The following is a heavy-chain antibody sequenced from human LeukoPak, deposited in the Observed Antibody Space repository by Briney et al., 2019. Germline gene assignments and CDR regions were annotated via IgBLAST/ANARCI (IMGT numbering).Heavy chain of an antibody. CDR1: GFTFRSYG. CDR2: ISGRGGYT. J-gene: IGHJ4*02. CDR3: ATSPDIEASGTLYYLDF. V-gene: IGHV3-23*01. Sequence: PGGALRLSCAPSGFTFRSYGMSWVRQAPGRGAEWVSSISGRGGYTYYADSVQGRFTISRDNSKNTLSLQMNSLRAEDAAIYYCATSPDIEASGTLYYLDFWGQGTLVSVSS. D-gene: IGHD1-14*01.